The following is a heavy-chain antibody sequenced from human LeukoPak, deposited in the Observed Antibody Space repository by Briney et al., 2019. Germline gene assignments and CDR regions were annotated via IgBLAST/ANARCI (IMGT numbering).Heavy chain of an antibody. CDR2: ITSTSYI. D-gene: IGHD6-19*01. CDR1: GLTFSTYT. J-gene: IGHJ4*02. Sequence: PGGSLRLSCTASGLTFSTYTMNWVRQAPGKGLEWVSSITSTSYIYYADSLKGRFTISRDNAKNSLYLQMNSLRAEDTAVYYCARGDGIAVVRAYCFDYWGQGTLVTVSS. V-gene: IGHV3-21*01. CDR3: ARGDGIAVVRAYCFDY.